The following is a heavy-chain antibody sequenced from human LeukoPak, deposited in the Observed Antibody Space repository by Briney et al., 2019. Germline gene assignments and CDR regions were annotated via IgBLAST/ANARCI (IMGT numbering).Heavy chain of an antibody. V-gene: IGHV4-4*07. Sequence: SETLSLTCTVSGGSISNYHRSWIRQPAGKGLEWIGQIHTSGSTNYNPPLKSRVSMSIDTTEDQVSLTIRSVTAADTAFYYCARRDISSGWSFDYWGQGTLVTVSS. J-gene: IGHJ4*02. CDR3: ARRDISSGWSFDY. CDR2: IHTSGST. CDR1: GGSISNYH. D-gene: IGHD6-19*01.